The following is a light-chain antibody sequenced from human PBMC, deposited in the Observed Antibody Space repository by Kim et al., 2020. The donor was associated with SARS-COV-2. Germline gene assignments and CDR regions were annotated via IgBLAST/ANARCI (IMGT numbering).Light chain of an antibody. CDR3: QQYGSSPLT. CDR2: GAS. Sequence: PGERATLSCRASQSVSSSYLAWYQQKPGQAPRLLIYGASSRATGIPDRFSGSGSGTDFTLTISRLEPEDFAVYYCQQYGSSPLTFGQGTKVDIK. J-gene: IGKJ1*01. V-gene: IGKV3-20*01. CDR1: QSVSSSY.